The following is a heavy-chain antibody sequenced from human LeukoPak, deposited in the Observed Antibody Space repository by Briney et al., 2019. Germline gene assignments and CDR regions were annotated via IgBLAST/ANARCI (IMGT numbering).Heavy chain of an antibody. CDR1: GGSISSGGYY. J-gene: IGHJ5*02. V-gene: IGHV4-31*03. CDR2: ICYSGST. D-gene: IGHD4-17*01. Sequence: SETLSLTCTVSGGSISSGGYYWSWIRQHPGKGLEWIGDICYSGSTYYNPSLKSRVTISVDTSKNQFSLKLSSVTAADTAVYYCAGETRGSLMTTVTRWFDPWGQGTLVTVSS. CDR3: AGETRGSLMTTVTRWFDP.